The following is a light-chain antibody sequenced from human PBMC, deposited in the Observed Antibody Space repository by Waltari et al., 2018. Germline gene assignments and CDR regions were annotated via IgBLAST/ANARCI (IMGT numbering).Light chain of an antibody. J-gene: IGLJ2*01. CDR3: QSYDSSPSGVV. CDR1: SSNIGAGYD. CDR2: GST. Sequence: QSVLTQPPSVSGAPGQRVTISCTGSSSNIGAGYDVHWYQQLPRTAPKLLIYGSTNRPAGVPDRFSASKYGTSASLAITGLQAEDEADYYCQSYDSSPSGVVFGGGTRLTVL. V-gene: IGLV1-40*01.